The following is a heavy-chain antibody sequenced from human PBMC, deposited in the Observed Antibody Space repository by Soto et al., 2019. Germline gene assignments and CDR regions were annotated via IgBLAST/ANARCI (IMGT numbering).Heavy chain of an antibody. D-gene: IGHD5-12*01. J-gene: IGHJ2*01. V-gene: IGHV4-30-2*01. CDR3: ACLNGYNRYFDQ. Sequence: QLQLVESGSGLVRPSQALSLSCNVSGGSLSSGGCSWAWVRLPTGKGLEWIGYIFDTGKPSFSASLTSRLSMSVDTSRNQFSMQLASVTAADTALYYCACLNGYNRYFDQWGRGTLVTVS. CDR2: IFDTGKP. CDR1: GGSLSSGGCS.